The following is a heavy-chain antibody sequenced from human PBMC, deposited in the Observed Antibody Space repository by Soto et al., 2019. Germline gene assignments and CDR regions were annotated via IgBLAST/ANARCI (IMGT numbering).Heavy chain of an antibody. Sequence: SETLSLTCAVYGGSFSGYYWSWIRQPPGKGLEWIGEINHSGSTNYNPSLKSRVTISVDTSKNQFSLKRRAVTAADTAVYYCARGRERVGDNFDYWGQGTLVTVSS. CDR3: ARGRERVGDNFDY. V-gene: IGHV4-34*01. J-gene: IGHJ4*02. CDR2: INHSGST. CDR1: GGSFSGYY.